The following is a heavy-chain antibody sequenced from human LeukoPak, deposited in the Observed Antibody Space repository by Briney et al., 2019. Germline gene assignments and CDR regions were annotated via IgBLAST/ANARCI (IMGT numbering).Heavy chain of an antibody. J-gene: IGHJ4*02. CDR3: ARLRIKLRYFDWPIDY. D-gene: IGHD3-9*01. CDR1: GGFISSSGFY. CDR2: VYYSGST. Sequence: SETLSLSCTVSGGFISSSGFYWGWIRQPPGKGLEWIGAVYYSGSTYYNPSLKSRVTISVDTSKNQFSLKLSSVTAADTAVYYCARLRIKLRYFDWPIDYWGQGTLVTVSS. V-gene: IGHV4-39*01.